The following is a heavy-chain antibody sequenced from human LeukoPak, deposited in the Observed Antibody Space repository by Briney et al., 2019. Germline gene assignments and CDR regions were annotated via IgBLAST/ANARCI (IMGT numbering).Heavy chain of an antibody. CDR2: IYYTGST. CDR1: GGSISSGGYF. Sequence: PSETLSLTCSVSGGSISSGGYFWSWLRQNPGKGLEWIVFIYYTGSTYSNPSLKSRITISVDTSKNQFSLKLNSVTAADTAVYYCARVPGSPATATTHFDNWGQGTLVTVSS. D-gene: IGHD4-17*01. J-gene: IGHJ4*02. CDR3: ARVPGSPATATTHFDN. V-gene: IGHV4-31*03.